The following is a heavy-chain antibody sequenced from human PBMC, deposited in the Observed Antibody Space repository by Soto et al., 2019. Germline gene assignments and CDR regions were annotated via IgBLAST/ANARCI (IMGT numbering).Heavy chain of an antibody. CDR1: GGTFSSYA. J-gene: IGHJ6*04. CDR2: IIPIFGTA. Sequence: SVKVSCKASGGTFSSYAISWVRQAPGQGLEWMGGIIPIFGTANYAQKFQGRVTITADESTSTAYMELSSLRSKDTAVYYGARVRVFGGGYSNYYYSVMDFWGKGTTVPVSP. CDR3: ARVRVFGGGYSNYYYSVMDF. D-gene: IGHD3-3*01. V-gene: IGHV1-69*13.